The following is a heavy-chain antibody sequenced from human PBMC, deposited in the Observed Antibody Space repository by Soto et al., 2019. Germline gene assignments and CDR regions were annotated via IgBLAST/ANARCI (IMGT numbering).Heavy chain of an antibody. V-gene: IGHV4-59*01. CDR3: ARESVVAARQFYYYYGMDV. Sequence: PSETLSLTCTVSGGSISSYYWSWIRQPPGKGLEWIGYIYYSGSTNYNPSLKSRVTISVDTSKNQFSLKLSSVTAADTAVYYCARESVVAARQFYYYYGMDVWGQGTTVTVSS. D-gene: IGHD2-15*01. J-gene: IGHJ6*02. CDR2: IYYSGST. CDR1: GGSISSYY.